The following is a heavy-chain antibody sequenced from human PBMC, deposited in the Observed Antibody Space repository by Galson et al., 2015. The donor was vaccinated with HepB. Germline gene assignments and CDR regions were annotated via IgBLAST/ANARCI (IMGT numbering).Heavy chain of an antibody. V-gene: IGHV2-5*01. CDR1: GFSLSTSGVG. D-gene: IGHD5-18*01. CDR2: IYWNDDK. Sequence: ALVKPTQTLTLTCTFSGFSLSTSGVGVGWIRQPPGKALEWLALIYWNDDKRYSPSLKSRLTITKDTSKNQVVLTMTNMDPVDTATYYCAHLQGGYSYGPYYYYYMDVWGKGTTVTVSS. J-gene: IGHJ6*03. CDR3: AHLQGGYSYGPYYYYYMDV.